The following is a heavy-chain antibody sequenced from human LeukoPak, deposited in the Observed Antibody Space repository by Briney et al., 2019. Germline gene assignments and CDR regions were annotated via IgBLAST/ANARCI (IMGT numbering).Heavy chain of an antibody. CDR1: GFTFSSYG. Sequence: GGSLRLSCAASGFTFSSYGMSWVRQAPGKGLEWVSAISGSGGSTYYAASVKGRFTISRDNSKNTLYLQMNSLRAEDTAVYYCARGEIAAAGTRIDYFDYWGQGTLVTVSS. V-gene: IGHV3-23*01. J-gene: IGHJ4*02. CDR3: ARGEIAAAGTRIDYFDY. CDR2: ISGSGGST. D-gene: IGHD6-13*01.